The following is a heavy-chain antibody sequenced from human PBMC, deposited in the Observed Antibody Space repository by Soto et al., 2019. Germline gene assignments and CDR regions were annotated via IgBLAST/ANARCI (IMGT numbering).Heavy chain of an antibody. J-gene: IGHJ4*02. Sequence: QVQLVQSGAEEKKPGASVKVSCKASGYSFTSYAMHWVRQAPGQRLEWMGWINAGNGNTKYSQKFQGRVTIIRDTSARTAYMELSSLRSEDTAGYYWARHILFDYWGQGTLVTASS. D-gene: IGHD2-15*01. V-gene: IGHV1-3*05. CDR3: ARHILFDY. CDR2: INAGNGNT. CDR1: GYSFTSYA.